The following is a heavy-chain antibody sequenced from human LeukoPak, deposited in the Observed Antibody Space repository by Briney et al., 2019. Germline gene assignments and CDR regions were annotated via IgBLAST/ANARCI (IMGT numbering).Heavy chain of an antibody. CDR1: GFTFSSYA. V-gene: IGHV3-23*01. D-gene: IGHD3-22*01. CDR2: ISGSGGST. CDR3: AKKKGSGYYYAFDY. Sequence: QPGGSLRLSCAAAGFTFSSYAMSWVRQAPGKGLEWVSAISGSGGSTYYADSVEGRFTISRDNSKNTLYLQMNSLRAEDTAVYYCAKKKGSGYYYAFDYWGQGTLVTASS. J-gene: IGHJ4*02.